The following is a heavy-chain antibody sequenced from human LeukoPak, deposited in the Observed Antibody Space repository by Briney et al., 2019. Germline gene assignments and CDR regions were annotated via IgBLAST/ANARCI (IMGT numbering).Heavy chain of an antibody. CDR1: GFTFDDYA. J-gene: IGHJ4*02. CDR2: ISWNSGSI. Sequence: QPGRSLRLSCAASGFTFDDYAMHWVRQAPGKGLEWVSGISWNSGSIGYADSVKGRFTISRDNAKNSLYLQMNSLRAEDTALYYCAKVSGSYSPYYFDYWGQGTLVTVSS. V-gene: IGHV3-9*01. CDR3: AKVSGSYSPYYFDY. D-gene: IGHD1-26*01.